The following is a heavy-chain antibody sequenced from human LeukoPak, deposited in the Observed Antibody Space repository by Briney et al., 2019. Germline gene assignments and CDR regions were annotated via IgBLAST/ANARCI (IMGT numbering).Heavy chain of an antibody. CDR1: GYTFTSYD. J-gene: IGHJ6*02. CDR3: ARRSVEVYYYGMDV. CDR2: MNPNSGNT. Sequence: ASVKVSCKASGYTFTSYDINWVRQATGQGLEWMGWMNPNSGNTGYAQKFQGRVTMTRNTSISTAYMELSSLRSEDTAVYYCARRSVEVYYYGMDVWGQGTLVTVSS. V-gene: IGHV1-8*01.